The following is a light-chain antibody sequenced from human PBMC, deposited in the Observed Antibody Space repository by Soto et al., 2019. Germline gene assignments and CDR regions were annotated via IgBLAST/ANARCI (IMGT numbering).Light chain of an antibody. J-gene: IGKJ5*01. CDR2: DAS. V-gene: IGKV3-11*01. CDR1: QSVSSY. Sequence: EIVLTHSPSTLAVSHSERATRSCRASQSVSSYLAWYQQKPGQAPRLLIYDASNRATGIPARFSGSGSGTDFTLTIRSLEPEGFAVYYCQQRRNTFGQGTRLEIK. CDR3: QQRRNT.